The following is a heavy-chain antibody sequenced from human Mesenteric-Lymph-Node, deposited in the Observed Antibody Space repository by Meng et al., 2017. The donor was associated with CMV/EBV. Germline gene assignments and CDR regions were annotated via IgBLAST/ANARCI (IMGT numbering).Heavy chain of an antibody. V-gene: IGHV4-31*03. Sequence: SETLSLTCTVSGGSISGDTYFWSWIRQHPGKGLKYIGYIYNSGFTYYSPSLRSRATISVDTSRNQVSLKLSSVTAADTAVYYCARHSCISTSCYVPPDYWGQGTPVTVSS. D-gene: IGHD2-2*01. CDR1: GGSISGDTYF. J-gene: IGHJ4*02. CDR2: IYNSGFT. CDR3: ARHSCISTSCYVPPDY.